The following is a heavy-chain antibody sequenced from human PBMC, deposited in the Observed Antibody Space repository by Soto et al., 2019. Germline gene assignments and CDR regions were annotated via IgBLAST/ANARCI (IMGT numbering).Heavy chain of an antibody. CDR2: IFSNDEK. CDR3: ARDYCTNGVCYYYGMDV. D-gene: IGHD2-8*01. CDR1: GFSLSNARMG. Sequence: SGPTLVNPTETLTLTCTVSGFSLSNARMGVSWIRQPPGKALEWLAHIFSNDEKYYSTSLKSRLTISKDTSKSQVVLTMTNMDPVDTATYYCARDYCTNGVCYYYGMDVWGQGTTVTVSS. V-gene: IGHV2-26*01. J-gene: IGHJ6*02.